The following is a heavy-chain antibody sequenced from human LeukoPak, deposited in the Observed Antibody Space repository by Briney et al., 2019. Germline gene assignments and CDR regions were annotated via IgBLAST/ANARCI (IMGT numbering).Heavy chain of an antibody. CDR1: GYTFTSYA. J-gene: IGHJ5*02. V-gene: IGHV1-3*01. CDR2: INAGNGNT. CDR3: ARANYGDYYWFDP. Sequence: ASVKVSCKASGYTFTSYAMHWVRQAPGQRLEWMGWINAGNGNTEYSQKFQGRVTITRDTSASTAYMELSSLRSEDTAVYYCARANYGDYYWFDPWGQGTLVTVSS. D-gene: IGHD4-17*01.